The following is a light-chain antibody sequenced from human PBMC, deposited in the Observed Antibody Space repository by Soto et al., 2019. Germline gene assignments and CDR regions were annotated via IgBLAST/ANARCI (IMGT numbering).Light chain of an antibody. CDR1: QSVSSY. CDR2: DAS. V-gene: IGKV3-11*01. CDR3: QQRSNCP. J-gene: IGKJ5*01. Sequence: EIVLTQSPATLSLSPGERATLSCRASQSVSSYLAWYQQKPGQAPRLLIYDASNRATGIPARFSGSGSGTDFTLTISSLEPEDFAVYYCQQRSNCPFGQGTRPEIK.